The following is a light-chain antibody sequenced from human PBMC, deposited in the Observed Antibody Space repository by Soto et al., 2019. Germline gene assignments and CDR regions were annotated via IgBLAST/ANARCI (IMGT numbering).Light chain of an antibody. J-gene: IGKJ4*01. Sequence: AIQLTQSPSSLSASVGDRVSITCRASQGIGSALAWYQLKPGAAPTPLIYDASTLESGVPSRFSGSRSGADFTLTISSLQPEDFATYYCQNFRGSAISFGGGTKVDIK. CDR3: QNFRGSAIS. CDR1: QGIGSA. CDR2: DAS. V-gene: IGKV1-13*02.